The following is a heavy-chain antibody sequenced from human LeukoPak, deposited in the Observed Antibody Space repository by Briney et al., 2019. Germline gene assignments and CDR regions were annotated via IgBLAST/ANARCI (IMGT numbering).Heavy chain of an antibody. V-gene: IGHV3-30-3*01. Sequence: PGGSLRLSCAASGFTFSSYAMHWVRHAAGKGLEWVAVISYDGSNKYYADSVKGRFTISRDNSKNTLYLQMNSLRAEDTAVYYCARGLESSGSSWPLDYWGQGTLVTVSS. CDR3: ARGLESSGSSWPLDY. J-gene: IGHJ4*02. CDR2: ISYDGSNK. D-gene: IGHD6-13*01. CDR1: GFTFSSYA.